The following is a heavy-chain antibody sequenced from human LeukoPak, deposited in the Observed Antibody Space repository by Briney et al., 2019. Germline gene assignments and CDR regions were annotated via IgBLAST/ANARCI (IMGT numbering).Heavy chain of an antibody. V-gene: IGHV1-2*02. CDR3: ARRLGGSSEGYEF. Sequence: GASVKVSCKASGYTFTDLTEYYIRWVRQAPGQELAWMGWINPNNGGTKYAQKFQGRVTMTRDMSMNTAYMELSSLTSDDTAVYYCARRLGGSSEGYEFWGQGPLVTVSS. CDR2: INPNNGGT. CDR1: GYTFTDLTEYY. D-gene: IGHD1-26*01. J-gene: IGHJ4*02.